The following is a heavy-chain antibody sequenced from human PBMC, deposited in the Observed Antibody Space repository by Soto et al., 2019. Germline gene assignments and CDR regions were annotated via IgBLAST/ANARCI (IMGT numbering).Heavy chain of an antibody. CDR1: GYTFTSYG. CDR3: ARDRCTTDRCYTHHFDV. D-gene: IGHD2-8*01. CDR2: ISVYTGNT. V-gene: IGHV1-18*04. Sequence: ASVKVSCKSSGYTFTSYGVSWVRQAPGLGLEWLGWISVYTGNTKQAQKFQDRVTLTTEASTSTAYLELRSLRSDDTAVYYCARDRCTTDRCYTHHFDVWGQGTTVTVSS. J-gene: IGHJ6*02.